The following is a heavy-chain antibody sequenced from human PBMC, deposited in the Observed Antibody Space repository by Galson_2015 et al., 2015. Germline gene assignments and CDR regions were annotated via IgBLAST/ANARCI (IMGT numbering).Heavy chain of an antibody. J-gene: IGHJ6*02. Sequence: SLRLSCAASGFTFSSYNMNWVRQAPGKGLEWVSSIGSSSSYIYSADSVKGRFTISRDNAKNSLYLQMNSLRAEDTAVYYCARDYYDFWSGYSNDNYYGMDVWGQGTTVTVSS. CDR1: GFTFSSYN. D-gene: IGHD3-3*01. V-gene: IGHV3-21*01. CDR2: IGSSSSYI. CDR3: ARDYYDFWSGYSNDNYYGMDV.